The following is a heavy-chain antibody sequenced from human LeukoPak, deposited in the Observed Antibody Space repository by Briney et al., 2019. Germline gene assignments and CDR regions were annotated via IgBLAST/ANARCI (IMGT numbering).Heavy chain of an antibody. J-gene: IGHJ5*02. Sequence: ATVKVSCKASGYTFTSYDINWVRQATGQGLEWMGWMNPNSGNTGYAQKFQGRVTITRDTSASTAYMELSSLRSEDTAVYYCVRGGNDWFDPWGQGTLVTVSS. CDR3: VRGGNDWFDP. V-gene: IGHV1-8*01. CDR2: MNPNSGNT. D-gene: IGHD3-10*01. CDR1: GYTFTSYD.